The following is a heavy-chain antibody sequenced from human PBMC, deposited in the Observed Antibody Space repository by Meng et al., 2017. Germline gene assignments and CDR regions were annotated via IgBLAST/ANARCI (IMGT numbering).Heavy chain of an antibody. D-gene: IGHD3-10*01. CDR1: GYTFTGYY. J-gene: IGHJ4*02. V-gene: IGHV1-2*06. CDR3: ARDYGSGRIILHFDY. Sequence: QVRLVQSGHEGKKPGASVKVSCKASGYTFTGYYMHWVRQAPGQGLEWMGRINPNSGGTNYAQKFQGRVTMTRDTSISTAYMELSRLRSDDTAVYYCARDYGSGRIILHFDYWGQGTLVTVSS. CDR2: INPNSGGT.